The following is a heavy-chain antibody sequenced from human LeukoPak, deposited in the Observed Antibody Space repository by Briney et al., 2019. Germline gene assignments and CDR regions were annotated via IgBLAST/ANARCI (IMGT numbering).Heavy chain of an antibody. D-gene: IGHD3-10*01. V-gene: IGHV4-30-4*07. Sequence: SETLSLTCAVSGGSISSGGYSWSWIRQPPGKGLEWIGYIYYSGSTYYNPSLKSRVTISVDTSKNQFSLKLSSVTAADTAVYYCARVRDYYYYMDVWGKGTTVTVSS. CDR2: IYYSGST. CDR3: ARVRDYYYYMDV. CDR1: GGSISSGGYS. J-gene: IGHJ6*03.